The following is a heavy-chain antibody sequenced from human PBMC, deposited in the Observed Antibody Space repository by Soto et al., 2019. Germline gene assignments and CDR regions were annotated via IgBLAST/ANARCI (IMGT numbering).Heavy chain of an antibody. V-gene: IGHV1-8*01. Sequence: ASVKVSCKASGYTFTSYDINWVRQATGQGLEWMGWMNPNSGNTGYAQKFQGRVTMTRNTSISTAYMELSSLRSEDTAVYYCARDPSYSRSPHNLYDPWGQGTLVTVSS. D-gene: IGHD6-13*01. CDR2: MNPNSGNT. J-gene: IGHJ5*02. CDR3: ARDPSYSRSPHNLYDP. CDR1: GYTFTSYD.